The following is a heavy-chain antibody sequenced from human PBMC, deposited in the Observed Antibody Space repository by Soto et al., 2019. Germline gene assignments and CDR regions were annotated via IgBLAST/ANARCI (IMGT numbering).Heavy chain of an antibody. CDR1: GGSINSGDYS. V-gene: IGHV4-30-2*01. CDR2: IYHSGST. Sequence: SETLSLTCAVSGGSINSGDYSWSWIRQPPGKGLEWIGYIYHSGSTYYKSSLKSRVTISVDRSKNQFSLKLIFVTAADTAVYYCARVRDCGGDCYYFDYWGQGTLVTFPS. D-gene: IGHD2-21*02. J-gene: IGHJ4*02. CDR3: ARVRDCGGDCYYFDY.